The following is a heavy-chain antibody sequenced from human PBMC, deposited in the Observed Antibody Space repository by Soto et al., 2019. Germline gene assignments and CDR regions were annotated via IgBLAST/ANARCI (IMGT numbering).Heavy chain of an antibody. V-gene: IGHV4-39*01. D-gene: IGHD3-10*01. CDR2: IYYSGST. Sequence: QLQLQESGPGLVKPSETLSLTCTVSGGSISSSSYYWGWIRQPPGKGLEWIGSIYYSGSTYYTPSLKXRXTXAXXTSKNQFSLKLSSVTAADTAVYYCARRGSGSYSDYWGQGTLVTVSS. CDR3: ARRGSGSYSDY. CDR1: GGSISSSSYY. J-gene: IGHJ4*02.